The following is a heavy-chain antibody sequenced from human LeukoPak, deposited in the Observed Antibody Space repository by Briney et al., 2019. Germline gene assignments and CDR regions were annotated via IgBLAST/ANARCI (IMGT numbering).Heavy chain of an antibody. CDR3: TRGQSSGYSSGDY. V-gene: IGHV3-74*01. J-gene: IGHJ4*02. Sequence: PGGSLRLSCSASGFTFSSYAMHWVRQAPGKGLVWVSRIESDGTTTTYADSVKGRFTISRDNAKNTLYLQMNSLRAEDTAVYYCTRGQSSGYSSGDYWGQGTLVTVSS. CDR1: GFTFSSYA. CDR2: IESDGTTT. D-gene: IGHD3-22*01.